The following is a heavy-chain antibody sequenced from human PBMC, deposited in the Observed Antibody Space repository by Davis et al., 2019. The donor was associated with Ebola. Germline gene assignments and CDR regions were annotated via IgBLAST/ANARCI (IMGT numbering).Heavy chain of an antibody. D-gene: IGHD5-18*01. Sequence: PGGSLRLSCAASGFTFDDYAMHWVRQAPGKGLEWVSGISWNSGSIGYADSVKGRFTISRDNAKNSLYLQMNSLRAEDTALYYCAKGIGLGTDYYYYGMDVWGQGTTVTVSS. CDR3: AKGIGLGTDYYYYGMDV. CDR2: ISWNSGSI. CDR1: GFTFDDYA. V-gene: IGHV3-9*01. J-gene: IGHJ6*02.